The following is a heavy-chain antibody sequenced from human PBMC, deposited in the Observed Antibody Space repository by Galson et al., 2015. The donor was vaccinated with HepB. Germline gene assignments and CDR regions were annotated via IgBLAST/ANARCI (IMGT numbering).Heavy chain of an antibody. J-gene: IGHJ6*02. Sequence: SLRLSCAASGFTFSSYGMHWVRQAPGKGLEWVAVVSYDGSNKYYADSVKGRFTISRDNSKNTLYLQMNSLRAEDTAIYYCARDRGRSDYGYYYGMDVWGQGTTVTVSS. CDR2: VSYDGSNK. CDR3: ARDRGRSDYGYYYGMDV. D-gene: IGHD4-17*01. CDR1: GFTFSSYG. V-gene: IGHV3-30*03.